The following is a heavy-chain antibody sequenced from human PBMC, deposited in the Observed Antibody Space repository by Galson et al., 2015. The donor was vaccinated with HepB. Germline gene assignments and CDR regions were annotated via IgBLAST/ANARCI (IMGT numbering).Heavy chain of an antibody. CDR2: INHSGST. D-gene: IGHD5-24*01. V-gene: IGHV4-34*01. CDR3: ARGARRWSFSPIDY. Sequence: SETLSLTCAVYGGSFSGYYWSWIRQPPGKGLEWIGEINHSGSTNYNPSLKSRVTISVDTSKNQFSLKLSSVTAADTAVYYCARGARRWSFSPIDYWGQGTLVTVSS. CDR1: GGSFSGYY. J-gene: IGHJ4*02.